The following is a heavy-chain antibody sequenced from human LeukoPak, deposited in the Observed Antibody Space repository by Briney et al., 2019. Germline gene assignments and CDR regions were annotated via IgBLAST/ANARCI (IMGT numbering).Heavy chain of an antibody. D-gene: IGHD2-2*01. Sequence: HGGSLRLSCAASGFTFSSYAMSWARQAPGKGLEWVSAIDTSGGHTYYADSVKGRFTISRDNSENTLYLQMNSLRAEDTAVYYCAKESCSSRCNFDYWGQGTLVTVSS. CDR2: IDTSGGHT. CDR3: AKESCSSRCNFDY. J-gene: IGHJ4*02. CDR1: GFTFSSYA. V-gene: IGHV3-23*01.